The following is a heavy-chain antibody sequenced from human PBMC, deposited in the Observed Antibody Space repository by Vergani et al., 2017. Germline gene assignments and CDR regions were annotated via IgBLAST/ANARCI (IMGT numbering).Heavy chain of an antibody. CDR3: ANIAAPGPRGRGTGN. V-gene: IGHV3-64D*06. J-gene: IGHJ4*02. CDR2: ISTNGGTT. D-gene: IGHD6-13*01. Sequence: EVQLVESGGGLVQPGGSLRLSCSTFGFTFSSYAMYWVRQAPGKGLEFVSSISTNGGTTYYADSVKGRFTISRDNSESTLHLQMTSLRAEDTAVYYCANIAAPGPRGRGTGNWSQGTLVTVSS. CDR1: GFTFSSYA.